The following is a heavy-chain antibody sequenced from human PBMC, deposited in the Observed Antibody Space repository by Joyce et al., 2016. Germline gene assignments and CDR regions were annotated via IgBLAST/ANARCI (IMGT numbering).Heavy chain of an antibody. V-gene: IGHV1-2*02. CDR1: GYTFIGYY. D-gene: IGHD2-2*01. CDR3: ARDSTTSPSYYYMDV. CDR2: INPDSGDT. J-gene: IGHJ6*03. Sequence: QVHLVQSGAEVKKPGASVKVTCKASGYTFIGYYIHWVRQAPGQGLEWMGWINPDSGDTNNAQKFQGRVTMTRDTSITTAYMELSSLTSDDTAVYYCARDSTTSPSYYYMDVWGKGTTVTVSS.